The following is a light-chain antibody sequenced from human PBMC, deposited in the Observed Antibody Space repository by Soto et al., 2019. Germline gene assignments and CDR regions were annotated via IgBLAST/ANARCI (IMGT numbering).Light chain of an antibody. CDR2: AAS. J-gene: IGKJ1*01. CDR3: QQLNSYPRT. V-gene: IGKV1-9*01. Sequence: DIQLTQSQSFLSASVGDRVTITCRASQGISSYLAWYQQKPGKAPKLLIYAASTLQSGVPSRFSGSGSGTELTLTISSLQPEDFATYYCQQLNSYPRTFGQGTKVEIK. CDR1: QGISSY.